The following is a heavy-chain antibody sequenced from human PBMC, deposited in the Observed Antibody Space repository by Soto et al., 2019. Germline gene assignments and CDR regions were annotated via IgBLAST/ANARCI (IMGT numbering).Heavy chain of an antibody. CDR1: GYSFSSYW. Sequence: ESLTMSFKGSGYSFSSYWIVWVRQMPGKGLEWMGTIYPGDSDTRYSPSFQGQVTISADKSISTAYLQWNSLKASDTAMYFCARTKGYCSSISCYGMDVWGQGAEVTVSS. CDR2: IYPGDSDT. V-gene: IGHV5-51*01. CDR3: ARTKGYCSSISCYGMDV. D-gene: IGHD2-2*01. J-gene: IGHJ6*02.